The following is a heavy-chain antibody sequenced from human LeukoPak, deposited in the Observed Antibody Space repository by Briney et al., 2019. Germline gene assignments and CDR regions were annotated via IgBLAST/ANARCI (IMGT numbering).Heavy chain of an antibody. V-gene: IGHV1-18*01. Sequence: EASVKVSCKASGYTFTSYGIGWVRQAPGQGLEWMGWISAYNGNTNYAQKLQGRVTMTTDTSTSTAYMELRSLRSDDTAVCYCARVRYYYYGSGSYPTLDYWGQGTLVTVSS. D-gene: IGHD3-10*01. CDR3: ARVRYYYYGSGSYPTLDY. CDR1: GYTFTSYG. J-gene: IGHJ4*02. CDR2: ISAYNGNT.